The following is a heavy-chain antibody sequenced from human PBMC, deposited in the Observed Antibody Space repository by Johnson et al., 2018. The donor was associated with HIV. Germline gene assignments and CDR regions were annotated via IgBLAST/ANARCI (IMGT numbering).Heavy chain of an antibody. Sequence: VQLVESGGGLVQAGGSLRLSCAASGFTFSNYAMTWVRQVPGKGLEWVSAISSSGGGTYYADSVEGRFTISSDNSKNTLYLQINSLRAEDTAVYYCARFDSFVAFDIWGQGTMVIVS. CDR2: ISSSGGGT. CDR3: ARFDSFVAFDI. J-gene: IGHJ3*02. CDR1: GFTFSNYA. V-gene: IGHV3-23*04. D-gene: IGHD3-9*01.